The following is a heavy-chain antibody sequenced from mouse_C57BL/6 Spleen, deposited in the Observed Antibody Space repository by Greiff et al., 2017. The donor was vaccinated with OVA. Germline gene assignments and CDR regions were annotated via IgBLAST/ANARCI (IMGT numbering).Heavy chain of an antibody. CDR1: GFTFSDYG. CDR3: ARGGGPKAMDY. Sequence: EVQRVESGGGLVKPGGSLKLSCAASGFTFSDYGMHWVRQAPEKGLEWVAYISSGSSTIYYADTVKGRFTISRDNAKNTLFLQMTSLRSEDTAMYYCARGGGPKAMDYWGQGTSVTVSS. V-gene: IGHV5-17*01. CDR2: ISSGSSTI. J-gene: IGHJ4*01.